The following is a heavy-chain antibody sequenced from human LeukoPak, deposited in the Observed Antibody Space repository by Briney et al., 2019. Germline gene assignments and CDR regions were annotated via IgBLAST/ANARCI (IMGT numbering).Heavy chain of an antibody. CDR3: ARDELGLDY. V-gene: IGHV3-7*01. D-gene: IGHD5-12*01. Sequence: GGSLRLSCAVSGFTFSSYWMSWVRQAPGKGLEWVANIKQDGSEKYYVDSVKGRFTISRDNAKNSLYLQMSSLRAEDTAVYYCARDELGLDYWGQGTLVTVSS. J-gene: IGHJ4*02. CDR1: GFTFSSYW. CDR2: IKQDGSEK.